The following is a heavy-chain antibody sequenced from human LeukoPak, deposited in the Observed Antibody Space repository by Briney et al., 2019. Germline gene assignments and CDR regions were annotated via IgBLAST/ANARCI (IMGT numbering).Heavy chain of an antibody. CDR3: AKEDTWYSSSSVAMNY. J-gene: IGHJ4*02. D-gene: IGHD6-6*01. V-gene: IGHV3-30*18. CDR2: ISYDGSNK. CDR1: GFTFSSYG. Sequence: GSLRLSCAASGFTFSSYGMHWVRQAPGKGLEWVAVISYDGSNKYYADSVKGRFTISRDNSKNTLYLQMNSLRAEDTAVYYCAKEDTWYSSSSVAMNYWGQGTLVTVSS.